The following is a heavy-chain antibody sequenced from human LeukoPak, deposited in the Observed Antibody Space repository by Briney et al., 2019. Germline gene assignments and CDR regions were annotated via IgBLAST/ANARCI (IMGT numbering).Heavy chain of an antibody. CDR3: ARDRQTYYYDSSGCDY. Sequence: PGGSLRLSCAVSGFTFSSYWMSWVRQAPGKGLEWVANIKQEGSEKTYVDSVKGRFTISRDNAQNSLYLQMNSLRAEDTAVYYCARDRQTYYYDSSGCDYWGQGTLVTVSS. D-gene: IGHD3-22*01. CDR2: IKQEGSEK. J-gene: IGHJ4*02. CDR1: GFTFSSYW. V-gene: IGHV3-7*03.